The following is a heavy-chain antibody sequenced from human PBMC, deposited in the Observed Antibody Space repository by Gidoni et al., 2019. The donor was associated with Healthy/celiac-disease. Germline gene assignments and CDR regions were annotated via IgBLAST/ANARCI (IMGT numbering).Heavy chain of an antibody. V-gene: IGHV1-2*02. CDR3: ARVQGIQLWTTFDY. J-gene: IGHJ4*02. CDR1: GYTFTGSS. Sequence: QVQLVQSGAEVKKPGASVKVSCKASGYTFTGSSRHWVRQAPGKGLEWMGWINPNSGGTHDAQKFPGSVTMTRDTSSSSAYMELSRLRSDDTAVYYGARVQGIQLWTTFDYWGQGTLVTVSS. D-gene: IGHD5-18*01. CDR2: INPNSGGT.